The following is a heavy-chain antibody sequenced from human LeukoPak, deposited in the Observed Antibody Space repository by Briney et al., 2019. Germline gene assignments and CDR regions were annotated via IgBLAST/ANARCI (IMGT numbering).Heavy chain of an antibody. CDR2: IYHSGST. D-gene: IGHD3-10*01. Sequence: SETLSLTCTVSGGSISSGGYSWSWIRQPPGKGLEWIGYIYHSGSTYYNPSLKSRVTISVDRSKNQFSLKLSSVTAADTAVYYCASLGYGSGSMDYWGQGTLVTVSS. CDR1: GGSISSGGYS. CDR3: ASLGYGSGSMDY. V-gene: IGHV4-30-2*01. J-gene: IGHJ4*02.